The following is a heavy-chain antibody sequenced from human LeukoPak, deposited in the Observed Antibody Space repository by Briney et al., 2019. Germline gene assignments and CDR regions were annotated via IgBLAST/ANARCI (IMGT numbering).Heavy chain of an antibody. J-gene: IGHJ4*02. CDR2: ISSSSSTI. Sequence: PGGSLRLSCAASGFTFSSYSMNWVRQAPGKGLGWVSYISSSSSTIYYADSVKGRFTISRDNAKNSLYLQMNSLRDEDTAVYYCASANYDYVWGSYRYMFDYWGQGTLVTVSS. V-gene: IGHV3-48*02. CDR1: GFTFSSYS. CDR3: ASANYDYVWGSYRYMFDY. D-gene: IGHD3-16*02.